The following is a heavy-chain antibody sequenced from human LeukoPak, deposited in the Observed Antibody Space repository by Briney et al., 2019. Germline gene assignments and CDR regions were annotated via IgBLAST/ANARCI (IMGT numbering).Heavy chain of an antibody. CDR2: ISGSGATT. Sequence: GGSLRLSCAASGFTFSYSAMSWVRQAPGKGLEWVSAISGSGATTSYADSVQGRFTVSRDNSKNTLYLQMNNLGPEDTARYYCAKDSGSMIVVIWEDWGQGTLVAVSS. J-gene: IGHJ4*02. CDR3: AKDSGSMIVVIWED. CDR1: GFTFSYSA. D-gene: IGHD3-22*01. V-gene: IGHV3-23*01.